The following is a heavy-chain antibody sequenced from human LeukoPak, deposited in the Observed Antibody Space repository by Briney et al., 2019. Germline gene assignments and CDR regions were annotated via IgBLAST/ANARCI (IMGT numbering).Heavy chain of an antibody. CDR2: IRYDGSNK. Sequence: GGSLRLSCAASGFTFSSYGMHWVRQAPGKGLEWVAFIRYDGSNKYYAASVKGRFTISRDNSKNTLYLQMNSLRAEDTAVYYCAKDGGGAMVRGVIGLRYFDYWGQGTLVTVSS. CDR3: AKDGGGAMVRGVIGLRYFDY. V-gene: IGHV3-30*02. D-gene: IGHD3-10*01. CDR1: GFTFSSYG. J-gene: IGHJ4*02.